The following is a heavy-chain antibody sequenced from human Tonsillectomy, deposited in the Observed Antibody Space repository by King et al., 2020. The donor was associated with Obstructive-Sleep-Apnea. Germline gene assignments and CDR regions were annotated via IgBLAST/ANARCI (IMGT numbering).Heavy chain of an antibody. CDR2: RNPNSGNT. CDR1: GYTFTTYD. D-gene: IGHD3-9*01. CDR3: ARLRYFDWSIEY. Sequence: QLVQSGAEVKKPGASVKVSCKASGYTFTTYDINWVRQAPGQGLEWMGWRNPNSGNTGYAQKFQGRVTMTRNTSISTAYMELSSLRSEDTAVYYCARLRYFDWSIEYWGQGTQVTVSS. J-gene: IGHJ4*02. V-gene: IGHV1-8*01.